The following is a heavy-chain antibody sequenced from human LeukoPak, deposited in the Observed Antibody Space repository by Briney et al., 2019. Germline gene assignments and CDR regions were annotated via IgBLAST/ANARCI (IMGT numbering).Heavy chain of an antibody. J-gene: IGHJ6*03. V-gene: IGHV3-30*03. CDR3: ASCSSTTAYYYYYMDV. D-gene: IGHD2-2*01. CDR2: ISYDGSNK. CDR1: GFTFSSYG. Sequence: PGRSLRLSCAASGFTFSSYGMHWVRQAPGKGLEWVAVISYDGSNKYYADSVKGRFTISRDNSKNTLYLQMNSLRAEDTAVYYCASCSSTTAYYYYYMDVWGKGTTVTVSS.